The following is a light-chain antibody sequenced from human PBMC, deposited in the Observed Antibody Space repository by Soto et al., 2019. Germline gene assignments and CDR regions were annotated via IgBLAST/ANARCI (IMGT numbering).Light chain of an antibody. J-gene: IGKJ2*01. CDR1: ESISSS. CDR3: QQYYSYPYT. Sequence: DIHLTQSPSTLSASVGDRVTITCRASESISSSLAWYQQKPGKAPNLLIYEASNLDSGVPSRFSGSGSATEFTFTISGLQPDDIATYFCQQYYSYPYTFGQGTKLEIK. CDR2: EAS. V-gene: IGKV1-5*03.